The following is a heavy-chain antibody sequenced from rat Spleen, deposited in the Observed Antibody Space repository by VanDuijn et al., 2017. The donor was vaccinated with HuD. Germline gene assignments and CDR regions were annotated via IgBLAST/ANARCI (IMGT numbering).Heavy chain of an antibody. CDR2: IWGDGST. J-gene: IGHJ3*01. CDR3: TRLNSPFAY. D-gene: IGHD3-8*01. Sequence: QVQLKESGPGLVKPSETLSLTCTVSGFSLTSYHVHWVRQPPGKGLEWMGGIWGDGSTDYHSLLKSRLTISRDTSKSQVFLKLNSLQTDDTAIYFCTRLNSPFAYWGQGTLVTVSS. CDR1: GFSLTSYH. V-gene: IGHV2-1*01.